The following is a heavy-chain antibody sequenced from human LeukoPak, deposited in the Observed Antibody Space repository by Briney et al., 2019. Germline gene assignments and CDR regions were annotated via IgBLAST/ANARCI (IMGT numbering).Heavy chain of an antibody. CDR1: GFTFSSHE. Sequence: GGSLRLSCAASGFTFSSHETNWVRQTPGKGLEWVAYIGTSGSAMYYADSVKGRFTISRDNARDSLYLQMNSLRAEDTAVYYCAREVKTASGTWWFDAWGQGTLVTVSS. CDR3: AREVKTASGTWWFDA. J-gene: IGHJ5*02. CDR2: IGTSGSAM. V-gene: IGHV3-48*03. D-gene: IGHD6-13*01.